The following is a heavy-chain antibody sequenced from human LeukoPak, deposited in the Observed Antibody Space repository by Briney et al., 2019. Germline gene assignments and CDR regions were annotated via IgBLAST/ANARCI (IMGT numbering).Heavy chain of an antibody. J-gene: IGHJ4*02. Sequence: SETLSLTCTVSGGSIISYFWSWIRQPPGEGLEWIGYIYYSGSTNYNPSLKSRVTMYVVTSKNQFSLKLSSVSAPDPAVYYCARIDRAVAGTIDYWGQGTLVTVSS. CDR1: GGSIISYF. V-gene: IGHV4-59*08. CDR2: IYYSGST. D-gene: IGHD6-19*01. CDR3: ARIDRAVAGTIDY.